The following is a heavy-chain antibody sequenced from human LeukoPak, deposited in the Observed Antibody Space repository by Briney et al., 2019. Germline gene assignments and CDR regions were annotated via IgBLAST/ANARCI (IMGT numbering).Heavy chain of an antibody. CDR2: IAPGNGNT. CDR3: ARGAVIAHFDY. D-gene: IGHD2-21*01. J-gene: IGHJ4*02. V-gene: IGHV1-3*01. Sequence: ASVEVSCKASGYSFTAYNIHWVRQAPGQRLEWMGWIAPGNGNTKYSQKFQGGVTLTRDTSASTAYMELSSLTSEDTAVFYCARGAVIAHFDYWGQGTLVTVSS. CDR1: GYSFTAYN.